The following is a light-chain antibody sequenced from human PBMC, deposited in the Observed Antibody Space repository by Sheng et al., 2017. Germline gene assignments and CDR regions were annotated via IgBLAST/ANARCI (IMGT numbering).Light chain of an antibody. Sequence: DIQMTQSPSSLSASVGDRVTITCRASQSISSYLNWYQQKPGKAPKLLIYAASSLQSGVPSRFSGSGSGTDFTLTISSLQPEDFATYYCQQTHSMFPITF. CDR1: QSISSY. CDR2: AAS. CDR3: QQTHSMFPIT. J-gene: IGKJ3*01. V-gene: IGKV1-39*01.